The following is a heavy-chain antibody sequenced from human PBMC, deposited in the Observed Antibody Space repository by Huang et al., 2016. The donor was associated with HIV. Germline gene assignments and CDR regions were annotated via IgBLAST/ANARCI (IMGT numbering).Heavy chain of an antibody. Sequence: QLQLQESGPGLVRPSETLSLTCRVSGGSVHSGYYYWGWIRQPPGKGLEWIASVLYGGNTFYNPSLKSRVSMSVDTSKKRFSLNLSSVTAADTAVYFCARLPFDYVWGTQRQTALDELDVWGQGTMVTVSS. V-gene: IGHV4-39*01. CDR3: ARLPFDYVWGTQRQTALDELDV. D-gene: IGHD3-16*01. J-gene: IGHJ3*01. CDR2: VLYGGNT. CDR1: GGSVHSGYYY.